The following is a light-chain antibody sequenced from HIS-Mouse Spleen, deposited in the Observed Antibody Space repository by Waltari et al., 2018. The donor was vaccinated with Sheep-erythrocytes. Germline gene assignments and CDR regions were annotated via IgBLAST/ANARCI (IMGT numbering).Light chain of an antibody. V-gene: IGLV2-11*01. Sequence: QSALTKPRAVSGSPGQSVTIPCSRTSSDAGGYNYASWSQQHPGKAPKLMIYDVSKRPSWVPDRFSGSKSGNTASLTISGLQAEDEADYYCCSYAGSYNHVFATGTKVTVL. CDR2: DVS. CDR3: CSYAGSYNHV. CDR1: SSDAGGYNY. J-gene: IGLJ1*01.